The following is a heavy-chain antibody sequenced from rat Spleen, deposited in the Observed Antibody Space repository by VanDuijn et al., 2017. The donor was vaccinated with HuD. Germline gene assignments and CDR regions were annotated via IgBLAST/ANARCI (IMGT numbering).Heavy chain of an antibody. J-gene: IGHJ2*01. CDR2: ISYGDNSGHSST. Sequence: EVQLVESGGGLVQPGRSLKLSCAASRFTFSDYGVAWVRQAPTKGLEWVATISYGDNSGHSSTYYRDSVKGRFTISRDNAKSTLSLQMDSLRSEDTATYYCARRHYGYTDYFDSWGQGVMVTVSS. D-gene: IGHD1-9*01. CDR1: RFTFSDYG. V-gene: IGHV5-29*01. CDR3: ARRHYGYTDYFDS.